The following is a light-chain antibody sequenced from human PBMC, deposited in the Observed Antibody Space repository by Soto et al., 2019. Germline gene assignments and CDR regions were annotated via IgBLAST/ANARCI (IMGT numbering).Light chain of an antibody. CDR2: EVV. J-gene: IGLJ1*01. Sequence: QSALTQPPSASGSPGQSGTISCTGTKNDIGVYDFVSWYQHHPGKAPRLIIYEVVQRPSGVPDRFSGSKSGNTASLTVSGLQAADEADYFCKSYAGSNTYVFGSGTKATVL. V-gene: IGLV2-8*01. CDR1: KNDIGVYDF. CDR3: KSYAGSNTYV.